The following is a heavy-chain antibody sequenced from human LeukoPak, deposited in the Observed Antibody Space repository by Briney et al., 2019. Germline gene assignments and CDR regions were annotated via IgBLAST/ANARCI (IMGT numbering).Heavy chain of an antibody. CDR1: GYIFTSYW. CDR3: ARQVYSSGWYRHYYYGMDV. CDR2: IYPGDSDT. Sequence: GESLKISCKGSGYIFTSYWIGWVRQMPGKGLEWMGIIYPGDSDTRYSPSFQGQVTISADKSISTAYLQWSSLKASDTAMYYCARQVYSSGWYRHYYYGMDVWGQGTTVTVSS. J-gene: IGHJ6*02. D-gene: IGHD6-19*01. V-gene: IGHV5-51*01.